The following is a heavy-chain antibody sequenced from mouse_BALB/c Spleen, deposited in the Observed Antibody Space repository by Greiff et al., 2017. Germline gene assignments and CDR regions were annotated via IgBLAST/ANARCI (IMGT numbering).Heavy chain of an antibody. J-gene: IGHJ2*01. CDR2: ISNLAYSI. V-gene: IGHV5-15*02. CDR3: AREGLLLRQGYFDY. D-gene: IGHD1-1*01. Sequence: EVNLVESGGGLVQPGGSRKLSCAASGFTFSDYGMAWVRQAPGKGPEWVAFISNLAYSIYYADTVTGRFTISRENAKNTLYLEMSSLRSEDTAMYYCAREGLLLRQGYFDYWGQGTTLTVSS. CDR1: GFTFSDYG.